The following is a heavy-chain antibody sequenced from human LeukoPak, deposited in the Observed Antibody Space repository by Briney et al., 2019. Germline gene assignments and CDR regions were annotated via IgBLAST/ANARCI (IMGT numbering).Heavy chain of an antibody. CDR3: AREGGRGSGTRGSFFDH. CDR2: IDPNDRRT. Sequence: ASVKVSCKSSGYTFTGYYIHWVRQAPGQGLEWVGYIDPNDRRTHFAQKFQGSVTMTRDTSINTVYMELSSLTSDDTAVYYCAREGGRGSGTRGSFFDHWGQGTLVTVSS. J-gene: IGHJ4*02. D-gene: IGHD1-26*01. V-gene: IGHV1-2*02. CDR1: GYTFTGYY.